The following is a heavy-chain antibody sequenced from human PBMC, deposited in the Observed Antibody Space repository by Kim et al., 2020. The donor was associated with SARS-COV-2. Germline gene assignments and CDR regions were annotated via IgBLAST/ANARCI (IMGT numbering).Heavy chain of an antibody. D-gene: IGHD6-13*01. V-gene: IGHV6-1*01. J-gene: IGHJ4*02. CDR1: GDSVSSNIAT. Sequence: SQTLSLSCVISGDSVSSNIATWNWVRQSPSRGLEWLGRTYYRSRWLNEYATSVKSRITINPDTPKNQFSLQLSSVTPEDTAVYYCARAAGGQSGVDFWGQGTLLTVSS. CDR2: TYYRSRWLN. CDR3: ARAAGGQSGVDF.